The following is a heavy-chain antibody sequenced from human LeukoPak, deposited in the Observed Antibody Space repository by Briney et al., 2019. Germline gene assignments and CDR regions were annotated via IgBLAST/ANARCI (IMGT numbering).Heavy chain of an antibody. CDR2: INHGGVT. D-gene: IGHD1-14*01. CDR3: ARGRNWQTFYHYYMDV. J-gene: IGHJ6*03. V-gene: IGHV4-34*01. Sequence: SETLSLTCGVSGGTFSGHYWTWLRQTPGKGLEWMGEINHGGVTNYNPSLKSRVSISIDTSTNEISLNMSSVTAADTGIYYCARGRNWQTFYHYYMDVWGKGATVTVS. CDR1: GGTFSGHY.